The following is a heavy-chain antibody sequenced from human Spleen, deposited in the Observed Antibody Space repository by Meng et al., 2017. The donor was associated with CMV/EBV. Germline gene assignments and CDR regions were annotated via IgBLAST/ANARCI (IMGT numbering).Heavy chain of an antibody. D-gene: IGHD3-22*01. V-gene: IGHV1-8*01. CDR2: MNPNSGNT. CDR1: GYTFTSYD. J-gene: IGHJ4*02. Sequence: ASVKVSCKASGYTFTSYDINWVRQATGQGLEWMGWMNPNSGNTGYAQRLQGRVTLTTDTSTSTAYMELRSLRSDDSAMYYCARFYFDTTAYYRHFDYWGQGTLVTVSS. CDR3: ARFYFDTTAYYRHFDY.